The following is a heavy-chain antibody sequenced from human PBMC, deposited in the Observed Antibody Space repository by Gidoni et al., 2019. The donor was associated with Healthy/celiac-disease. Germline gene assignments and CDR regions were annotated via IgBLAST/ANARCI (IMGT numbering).Heavy chain of an antibody. CDR3: ARDPGTAMVEGGPFDY. J-gene: IGHJ4*02. CDR1: GFPFSSSA. Sequence: QVQLVESGGGVVQPGRSLRLSCAASGFPFSSSAMDWVRQAPGKGLGWVAVISYDGSNKYYADSVKGRFTISRDNSKNTLYLQMNSLRAEDTAVYYCARDPGTAMVEGGPFDYWGQGTLVTVSS. V-gene: IGHV3-30*04. CDR2: ISYDGSNK. D-gene: IGHD5-18*01.